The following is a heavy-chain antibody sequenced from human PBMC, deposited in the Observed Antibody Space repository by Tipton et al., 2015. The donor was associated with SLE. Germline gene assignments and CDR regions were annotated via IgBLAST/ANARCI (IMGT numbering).Heavy chain of an antibody. Sequence: GSLRLSCAASGFTFSSYGMHWVRQAPGKGLEWVAFIRYDGSNKYYADSVKGRFTISRDNSKNTLYLQMKSLRAEDTAVYYCAKDVDDYVWGSFDYWGQGTLVTVSS. D-gene: IGHD3-16*01. CDR2: IRYDGSNK. J-gene: IGHJ4*02. CDR3: AKDVDDYVWGSFDY. CDR1: GFTFSSYG. V-gene: IGHV3-30*02.